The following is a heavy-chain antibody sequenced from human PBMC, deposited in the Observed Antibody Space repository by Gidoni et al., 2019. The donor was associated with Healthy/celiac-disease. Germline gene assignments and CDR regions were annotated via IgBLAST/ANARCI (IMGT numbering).Heavy chain of an antibody. J-gene: IGHJ4*02. CDR1: GGSISSRSYY. CDR3: ARQAMDDFWSGYRFFDY. CDR2: IYYSGST. V-gene: IGHV4-39*01. Sequence: QLQLQESGPGLVKPSETLSLTCTVSGGSISSRSYYWGGIRQPPGKGLEWIGSIYYSGSTYYNPSLKSRVTISVDTSKNQFSLKLSSVTAADTAVYYCARQAMDDFWSGYRFFDYWGQGTLVTVSS. D-gene: IGHD3-3*01.